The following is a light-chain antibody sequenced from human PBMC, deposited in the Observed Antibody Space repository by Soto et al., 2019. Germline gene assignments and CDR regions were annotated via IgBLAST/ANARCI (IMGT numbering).Light chain of an antibody. CDR3: SSYAGSNNWV. J-gene: IGLJ3*02. Sequence: QFALTQPPSASGSPGQSVTISCTGTSGIVGDYNYVSWYQQHPGKAPKLMIYEVSKRPSGVPDRFSGSKSGNTASLTVSGLQAEDEADYYCSSYAGSNNWVFGGGTKLTAL. CDR2: EVS. CDR1: SGIVGDYNY. V-gene: IGLV2-8*01.